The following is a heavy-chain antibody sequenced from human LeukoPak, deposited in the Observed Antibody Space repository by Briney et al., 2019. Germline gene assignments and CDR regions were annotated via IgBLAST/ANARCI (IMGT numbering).Heavy chain of an antibody. Sequence: GRSLRLSCAASGFTFSSHGMHWVRQAPGKGLEWVAVISYDGSNKYYADSVKGRFTISRDNSKNTLYLQMNSLRAEDTAVYYCAKDLWRRDGYNYLDYWGQGTLVTVSS. CDR3: AKDLWRRDGYNYLDY. CDR1: GFTFSSHG. D-gene: IGHD5-24*01. V-gene: IGHV3-30*18. J-gene: IGHJ4*02. CDR2: ISYDGSNK.